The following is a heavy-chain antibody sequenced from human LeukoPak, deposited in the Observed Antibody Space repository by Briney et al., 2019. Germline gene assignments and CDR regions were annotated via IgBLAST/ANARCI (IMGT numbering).Heavy chain of an antibody. CDR3: VRGRTSGSWLFDY. Sequence: GASVKVSCKASGYTFTSYGIHWLRQAPGQGLEWMGWTDVGNGDTLYSRDLQGRVTFTRDTSASTAYMELSSLTSEDRAVYYRVRGRTSGSWLFDYWGQGTLVTVSS. V-gene: IGHV1-3*02. J-gene: IGHJ4*02. CDR2: TDVGNGDT. D-gene: IGHD3-10*01. CDR1: GYTFTSYG.